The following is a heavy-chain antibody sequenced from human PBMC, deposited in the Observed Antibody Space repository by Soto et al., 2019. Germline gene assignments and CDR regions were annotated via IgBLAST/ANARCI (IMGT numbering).Heavy chain of an antibody. D-gene: IGHD7-27*01. CDR1: GGSIRVTDYF. CDR3: ARDSGWFDP. Sequence: PSETLSLTCTVSGGSIRVTDYFWGWIHQPPGKALEWIASIYHSGSTYYNPSLKSRVTMSVDTSNNQFALTLNSVTAADTAVYFCARDSGWFDPWGQGTLVTVSS. V-gene: IGHV4-39*01. CDR2: IYHSGST. J-gene: IGHJ5*02.